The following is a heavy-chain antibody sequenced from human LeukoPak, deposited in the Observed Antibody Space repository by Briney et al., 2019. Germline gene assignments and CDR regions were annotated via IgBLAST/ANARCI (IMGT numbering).Heavy chain of an antibody. D-gene: IGHD2-2*01. J-gene: IGHJ6*04. CDR3: ARSYYGYCSSTSCLRLDYYYGMDV. CDR1: GYTFTSYG. V-gene: IGHV1-18*04. Sequence: GASVKVSCKASGYTFTSYGISWVRQAPGQGLEWMGWINAYNGNTNYAQKLQGRVTMTTDTSTSTAYMELRSLRSDDTAMYYCARSYYGYCSSTSCLRLDYYYGMDVWGKGTTVTVSS. CDR2: INAYNGNT.